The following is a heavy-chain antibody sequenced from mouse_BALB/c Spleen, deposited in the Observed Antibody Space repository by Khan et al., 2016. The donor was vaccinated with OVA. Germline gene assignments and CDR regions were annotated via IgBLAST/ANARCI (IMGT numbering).Heavy chain of an antibody. CDR1: GFNIKDTY. J-gene: IGHJ3*01. D-gene: IGHD4-1*01. CDR3: ARDYWDVFAY. Sequence: VHVKQSGAELVKPGASVKVSCTASGFNIKDTYMHWVKQRPEQGLEWIGRIDPANGNTKYDPKFQGQATITADTSSNTAYLQLSSLTSEDTAVYYCARDYWDVFAYWGQGTLVTVSA. CDR2: IDPANGNT. V-gene: IGHV14-3*02.